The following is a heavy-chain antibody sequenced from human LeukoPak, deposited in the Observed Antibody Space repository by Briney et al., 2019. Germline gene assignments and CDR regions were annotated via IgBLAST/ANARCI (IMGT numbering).Heavy chain of an antibody. J-gene: IGHJ5*02. CDR1: GGSISSGDYY. Sequence: SETLSLTCTVSGGSISSGDYYWSWIRQPPGKGLEWIGYIYYSGSTYYNPSLKSRVTISVDTSKNQFSLKLSSVTAADTAVYYCARAFPLGNWFDPWGQGTLVTVSP. CDR3: ARAFPLGNWFDP. CDR2: IYYSGST. V-gene: IGHV4-30-4*08. D-gene: IGHD3-16*01.